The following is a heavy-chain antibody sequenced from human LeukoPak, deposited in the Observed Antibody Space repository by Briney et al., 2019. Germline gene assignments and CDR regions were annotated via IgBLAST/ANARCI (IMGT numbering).Heavy chain of an antibody. J-gene: IGHJ4*02. D-gene: IGHD2-2*01. Sequence: SETLSLTCTVSGGSISSYYWSWIRQPAGKGLEWIGRIYTSGSTNYNPSLKSRVTMSVDTSKNQFSLKLSSVTAADTAIYYCARVACSSASCPKRGTFDYWGQGTLVTVSS. CDR1: GGSISSYY. CDR3: ARVACSSASCPKRGTFDY. V-gene: IGHV4-4*07. CDR2: IYTSGST.